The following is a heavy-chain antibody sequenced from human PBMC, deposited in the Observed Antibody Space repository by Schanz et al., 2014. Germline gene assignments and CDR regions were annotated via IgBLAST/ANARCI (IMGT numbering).Heavy chain of an antibody. D-gene: IGHD5-12*01. CDR1: GFTLSSYA. V-gene: IGHV3-30*14. CDR3: ARDGGRDGYNLAFDV. Sequence: VQLAESGGGLVQPGGSLRLSCAASGFTLSSYALSWVRQAPGKGLEWVAVISYDGSHKDYADSVKGRFIISRDSSKNTLFLQMNSLRAEDTAVYFCARDGGRDGYNLAFDVWGQGTLVTVSS. J-gene: IGHJ3*01. CDR2: ISYDGSHK.